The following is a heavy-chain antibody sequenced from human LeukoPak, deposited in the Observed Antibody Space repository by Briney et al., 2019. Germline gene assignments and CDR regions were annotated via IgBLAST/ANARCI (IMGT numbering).Heavy chain of an antibody. J-gene: IGHJ1*01. V-gene: IGHV3-23*01. Sequence: GGSLRLSCAASGFTFSSYAMSWVRQAPGKGLEWVSTISGSGAYTYYADSVKGRFTISRDNSKNTLYLQMNSLRAEDTAVYYCAKYLASGSYYKLPHWGQGTLVTVSS. D-gene: IGHD3-10*01. CDR1: GFTFSSYA. CDR3: AKYLASGSYYKLPH. CDR2: ISGSGAYT.